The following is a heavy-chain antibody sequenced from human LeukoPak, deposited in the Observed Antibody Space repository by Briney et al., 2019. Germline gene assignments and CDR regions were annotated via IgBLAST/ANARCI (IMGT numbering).Heavy chain of an antibody. CDR1: GGSISSSSYY. J-gene: IGHJ2*01. Sequence: SETLSLTCTVSGGSISSSSYYWGWIRQPPGKGLEWIGSIYYSGSTYYNPSLKSRVTISVDTSKNQFFLKLSSVTAADTAVYYCARQGSPSITIFGVVIIPHWYFDLWGRGTLVTVSS. CDR3: ARQGSPSITIFGVVIIPHWYFDL. D-gene: IGHD3-3*01. V-gene: IGHV4-39*01. CDR2: IYYSGST.